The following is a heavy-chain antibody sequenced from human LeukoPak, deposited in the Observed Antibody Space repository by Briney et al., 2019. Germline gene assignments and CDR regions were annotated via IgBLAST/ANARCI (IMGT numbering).Heavy chain of an antibody. CDR1: GYTFTSYG. Sequence: GASVKVSCKASGYTFTSYGISWVRQAPGQGLEWMGWISAYNGNTNYAQKLQGRVTMTTDTSTSTAYMELRSLRSDDTAVYYCARAPYCDSSGYYSTWGQGTLVTVSS. V-gene: IGHV1-18*01. J-gene: IGHJ5*02. CDR2: ISAYNGNT. CDR3: ARAPYCDSSGYYST. D-gene: IGHD3-22*01.